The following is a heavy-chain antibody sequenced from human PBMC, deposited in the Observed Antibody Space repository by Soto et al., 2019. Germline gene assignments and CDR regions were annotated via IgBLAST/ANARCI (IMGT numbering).Heavy chain of an antibody. Sequence: QVQLQESGPGLVKPSQTLSLTCTVSGGSISSGGYYWSWIRQHPGKGLEWIGYIYYSGSTYYNPSLKSRVTISVDTSKNQFSLKLSSVTAADTAVYYCARVRRVPRRGRYCSGGSCSFYYFDYWGQGTLVTVSS. CDR1: GGSISSGGYY. V-gene: IGHV4-31*03. CDR3: ARVRRVPRRGRYCSGGSCSFYYFDY. D-gene: IGHD2-15*01. J-gene: IGHJ4*02. CDR2: IYYSGST.